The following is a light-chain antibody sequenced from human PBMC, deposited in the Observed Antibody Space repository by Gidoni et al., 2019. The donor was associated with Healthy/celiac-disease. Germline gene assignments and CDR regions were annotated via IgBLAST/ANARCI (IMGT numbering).Light chain of an antibody. CDR3: QQYNSYGYT. V-gene: IGKV1-5*01. J-gene: IGKJ2*01. CDR2: DAS. Sequence: DIQMTQSPSTLSASVADRVTITCRASQSISSWLAWYQQKPGKAPKLLIYDASSLESGVPSRFSGSGSGTEFTLTISSLQPDDFATYYCQQYNSYGYTFGQXTKLEIK. CDR1: QSISSW.